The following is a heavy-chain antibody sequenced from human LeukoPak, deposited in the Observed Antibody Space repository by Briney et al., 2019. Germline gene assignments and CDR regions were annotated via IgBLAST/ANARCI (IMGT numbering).Heavy chain of an antibody. CDR3: AKVRSSMYYFDY. CDR2: IGGSGGST. Sequence: RGSLRLSCAASGFTFSSYAMSWVRQAPGKGLEWVSAIGGSGGSTYYADSVKGRFTISRDNSKNTLYLQMNSLRAEDTAVYYCAKVRSSMYYFDYWGQGTLVTVSS. CDR1: GFTFSSYA. D-gene: IGHD6-6*01. V-gene: IGHV3-23*01. J-gene: IGHJ4*02.